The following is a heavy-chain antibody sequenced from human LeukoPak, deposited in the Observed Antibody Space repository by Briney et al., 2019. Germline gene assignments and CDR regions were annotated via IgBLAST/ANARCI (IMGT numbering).Heavy chain of an antibody. Sequence: GGSLKISCRGSGYSFTDYWIGWVRHMPGRGLEWMGIIYPGEADTRYSPSFQGQVTISADKSISTAYLQWSSLKASDTAIYYCARHFLSYCVSTSCAPDTGFDIWGQATMVAVSS. CDR3: ARHFLSYCVSTSCAPDTGFDI. CDR1: GYSFTDYW. J-gene: IGHJ3*02. V-gene: IGHV5-51*01. D-gene: IGHD2-2*01. CDR2: IYPGEADT.